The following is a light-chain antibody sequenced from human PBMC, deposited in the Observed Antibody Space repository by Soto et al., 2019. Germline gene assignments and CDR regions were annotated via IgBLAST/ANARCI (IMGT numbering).Light chain of an antibody. J-gene: IGLJ2*01. Sequence: QSALTQPASVSGSPGQSITISCTGTSSDVGSHNFVSWYQQRPGKAPKLMIFEVTKRPSGVSSRFSASKSGNTASLTISGVQTEDEADYYCQSYDSSLSGSVFGGGTKVTVL. CDR1: SSDVGSHNF. CDR3: QSYDSSLSGSV. V-gene: IGLV2-23*02. CDR2: EVT.